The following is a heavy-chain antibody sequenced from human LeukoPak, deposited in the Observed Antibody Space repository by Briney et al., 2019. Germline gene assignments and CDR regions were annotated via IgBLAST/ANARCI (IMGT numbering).Heavy chain of an antibody. Sequence: ASVKVSCKASGYTFTSYYMHWVRQAPGQGLEWMGWINPNSGGTNYAQKFQGWVTMTRDTSISTAYMELSRLRSDDTAVYYCARGAEWYSSSWHPRDYWGQGTLVTVSS. CDR3: ARGAEWYSSSWHPRDY. CDR1: GYTFTSYY. V-gene: IGHV1-2*04. D-gene: IGHD6-13*01. J-gene: IGHJ4*02. CDR2: INPNSGGT.